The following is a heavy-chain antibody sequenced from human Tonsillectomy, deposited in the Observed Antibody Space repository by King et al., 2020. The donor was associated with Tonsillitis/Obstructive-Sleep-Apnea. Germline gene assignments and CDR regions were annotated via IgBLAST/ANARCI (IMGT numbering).Heavy chain of an antibody. CDR2: ISHNGSNK. CDR3: AKVNQVVVVVAATDY. Sequence: VQLVESGGGVVLPGRSLRLSFAASGFTFSSYGMHWVRPAPGKGLEWVGVISHNGSNKYYADSLKGRFTVSRDNSKNTLYLQMNSLRAEDTAVYYCAKVNQVVVVVAATDYWGQGTLVTVSS. CDR1: GFTFSSYG. D-gene: IGHD2-15*01. V-gene: IGHV3-30*18. J-gene: IGHJ4*02.